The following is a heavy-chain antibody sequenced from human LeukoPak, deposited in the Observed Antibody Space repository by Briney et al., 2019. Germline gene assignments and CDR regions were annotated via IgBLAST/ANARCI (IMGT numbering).Heavy chain of an antibody. J-gene: IGHJ4*02. CDR2: INPNSGGT. CDR3: ARVKDSGSYGYFDY. Sequence: GASVKVSSKASGYTFTGYYMHWVRQAPGQGLEWMGWINPNSGGTNYAQKFQGRVTMTRDTSISTAYMELSRLRSDDTAVYYCARVKDSGSYGYFDYWGQGTLVTVSS. D-gene: IGHD1-26*01. V-gene: IGHV1-2*02. CDR1: GYTFTGYY.